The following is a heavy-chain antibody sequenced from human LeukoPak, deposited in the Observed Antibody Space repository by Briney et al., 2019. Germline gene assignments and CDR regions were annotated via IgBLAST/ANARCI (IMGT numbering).Heavy chain of an antibody. CDR1: GFTFSSYA. J-gene: IGHJ4*02. V-gene: IGHV3-30*04. CDR2: ISYDGSNK. CDR3: AREGGYYGSGSYYTTASGLDY. D-gene: IGHD3-10*01. Sequence: GGSLRLSCAASGFTFSSYAMHWVRQAPGKGLEWVAVISYDGSNKYYADSVKGRFTISRDNSKNTLYLQMNSLRAEDTAVYYCAREGGYYGSGSYYTTASGLDYWGQGTLVTVSS.